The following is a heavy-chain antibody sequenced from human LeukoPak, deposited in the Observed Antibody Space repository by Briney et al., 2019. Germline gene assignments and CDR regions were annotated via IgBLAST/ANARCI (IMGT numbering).Heavy chain of an antibody. V-gene: IGHV4-34*01. CDR1: GGSFSGYY. CDR3: ARSLSAFDI. Sequence: PSETLSLTCAVYGGSFSGYYWSWIRQPPGKGLEWIGEINHSGSTNYNPSLKSRVTIPVDTSKNQFSLKLSSVTAADTAVYYCARSLSAFDIWGQGTMVTVSS. D-gene: IGHD2/OR15-2a*01. J-gene: IGHJ3*02. CDR2: INHSGST.